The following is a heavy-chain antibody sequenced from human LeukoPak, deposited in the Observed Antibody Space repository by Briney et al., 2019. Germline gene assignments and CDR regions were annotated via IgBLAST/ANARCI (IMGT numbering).Heavy chain of an antibody. CDR1: GGSISSGGYY. D-gene: IGHD6-6*01. CDR2: IYYSGST. J-gene: IGHJ5*01. CDR3: ATQRAYSSSSIWFDP. V-gene: IGHV4-31*03. Sequence: SQTLSLTCTVSGGSISSGGYYWSWIRRHPGKGLEWIGYIYYSGSTYYNPSLKSRVTISVDTSKNQFSLKLSSVTAADTAVYYCATQRAYSSSSIWFDPWGQGTLVTVSS.